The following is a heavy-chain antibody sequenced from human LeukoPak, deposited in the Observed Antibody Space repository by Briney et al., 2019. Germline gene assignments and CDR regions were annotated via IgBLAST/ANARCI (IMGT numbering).Heavy chain of an antibody. V-gene: IGHV3-21*01. CDR2: ISSSSSYI. Sequence: PGGSLRLSCAASGFTFSSYSMNWVRQAPGKGLEGVSSISSSSSYIYYADSVKGRFTISRDNAKNSLYLQMNSLRAEDTAVYYCARQGWGAAAEIHFQHWGQGTLVTVSS. CDR3: ARQGWGAAAEIHFQH. CDR1: GFTFSSYS. D-gene: IGHD6-13*01. J-gene: IGHJ1*01.